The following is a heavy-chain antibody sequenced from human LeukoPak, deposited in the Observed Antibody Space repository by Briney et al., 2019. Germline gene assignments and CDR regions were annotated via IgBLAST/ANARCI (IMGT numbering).Heavy chain of an antibody. V-gene: IGHV3-23*01. CDR1: GFTFDSYA. CDR3: AKGLYSSGYIFDY. J-gene: IGHJ4*02. D-gene: IGHD3-22*01. CDR2: ISGST. Sequence: HPGGSLRLSCAASGFTFDSYAMSWVRQAPGKGLKWVSTISGSTNYADSVNGRFTISRDNSKNTLYLQMDSLRAEDTAIYYCAKGLYSSGYIFDYWGQGTLVTVSS.